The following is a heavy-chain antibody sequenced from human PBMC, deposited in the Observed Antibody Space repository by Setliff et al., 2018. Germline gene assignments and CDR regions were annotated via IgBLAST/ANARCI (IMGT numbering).Heavy chain of an antibody. Sequence: GGSLRLSCAASGFSFGGHDMHWVRQAPGKGLEWVAFIRYDGTTESYADSVRGRFTISRDNSKNTLYVQMNTLGPEDTAVYYCARFPIAVAGTSYFDYWGQGTLVTVSS. CDR3: ARFPIAVAGTSYFDY. CDR2: IRYDGTTE. V-gene: IGHV3-30*02. CDR1: GFSFGGHD. D-gene: IGHD6-19*01. J-gene: IGHJ4*02.